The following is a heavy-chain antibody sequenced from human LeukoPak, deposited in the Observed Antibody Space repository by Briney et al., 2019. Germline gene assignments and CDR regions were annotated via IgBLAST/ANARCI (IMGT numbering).Heavy chain of an antibody. Sequence: GGSLRLSCSASGFTFSNYAMSWVRQAPGKGLEWVSTVIGSGGSTYYADSAKGRFTISRDNSENTLYLQMNSLRAEDTAVYYCAKDPGGSRVDDDFQHWGQGTLVTVSS. CDR2: VIGSGGST. V-gene: IGHV3-23*01. CDR1: GFTFSNYA. D-gene: IGHD1-1*01. J-gene: IGHJ1*01. CDR3: AKDPGGSRVDDDFQH.